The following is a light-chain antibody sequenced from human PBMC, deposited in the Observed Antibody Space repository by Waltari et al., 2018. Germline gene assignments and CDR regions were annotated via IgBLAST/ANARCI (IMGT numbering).Light chain of an antibody. CDR2: LVS. V-gene: IGKV2-28*01. CDR3: MQARQTPWT. J-gene: IGKJ1*01. CDR1: QSLLHGSGNTF. Sequence: DIVMTQSPLSLSVTPGEPASISCRSTQSLLHGSGNTFLDWYLQKPGQSPQLLIYLVSNRASGVPDRFSGSGSGTDSTLKISRVEAEDVGVYFCMQARQTPWTFGQGTKVEIK.